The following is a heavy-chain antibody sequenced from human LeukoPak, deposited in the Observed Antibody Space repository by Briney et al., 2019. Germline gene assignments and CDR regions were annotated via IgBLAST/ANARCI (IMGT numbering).Heavy chain of an antibody. CDR2: IYYSGST. V-gene: IGHV4-39*01. J-gene: IGHJ4*02. D-gene: IGHD6-19*01. Sequence: SETLSLTCTVSGGSISSSSYYWGWIRQPPGKGLEWIGSIYYSGSTYYDPSLKSRVTISVDTSKNQFSLKLSSVTAADTAVYYCARHPGSGWYLWNWGQGTLVTVSS. CDR1: GGSISSSSYY. CDR3: ARHPGSGWYLWN.